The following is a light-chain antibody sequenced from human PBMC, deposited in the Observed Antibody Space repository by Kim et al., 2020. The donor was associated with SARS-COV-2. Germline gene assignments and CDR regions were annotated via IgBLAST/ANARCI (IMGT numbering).Light chain of an antibody. CDR2: AAS. J-gene: IGKJ2*01. CDR3: QQNYSAPYP. CDR1: QSISNS. V-gene: IGKV1-39*01. Sequence: DIQMTQSPSSLSASVGDRVTITCRASQSISNSLNWYQQKPGKAPKLLIYAASSLQSGVPSRFSGSGSGTDFTLTISSLQPEDFATYYCQQNYSAPYPFGQGTKLEI.